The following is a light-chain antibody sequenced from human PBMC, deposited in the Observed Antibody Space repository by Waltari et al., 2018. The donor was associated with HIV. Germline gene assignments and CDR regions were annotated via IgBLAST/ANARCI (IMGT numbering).Light chain of an antibody. CDR2: ANT. V-gene: IGLV1-40*01. CDR3: QSYDSSLDWV. J-gene: IGLJ3*02. Sequence: QPVLAQPPSVSGAPGQRVAISCTGSSSNLGAGFDVHWYQVFPGRAPKLLIFANTIRPSGFPDRFSGSKSGASASLVITGLQADDEADYYCQSYDSSLDWVFGGGTKLTVL. CDR1: SSNLGAGFD.